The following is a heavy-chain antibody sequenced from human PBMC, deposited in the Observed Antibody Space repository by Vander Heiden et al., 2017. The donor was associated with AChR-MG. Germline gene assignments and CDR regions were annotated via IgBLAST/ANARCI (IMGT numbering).Heavy chain of an antibody. CDR2: ISYDGSNK. Sequence: QVQLVESGGGVVQPGRSLRLSCAASGFTFSSYGMHGVRQAPGEGLEWVAVISYDGSNKYYADSVKGRFTISRDNSKNTLYLQMNSLRAEDTAVYYCAKAPLQYCSGGSCYPLGFDYWGQGTLVTVSS. J-gene: IGHJ4*02. V-gene: IGHV3-30*18. D-gene: IGHD2-15*01. CDR3: AKAPLQYCSGGSCYPLGFDY. CDR1: GFTFSSYG.